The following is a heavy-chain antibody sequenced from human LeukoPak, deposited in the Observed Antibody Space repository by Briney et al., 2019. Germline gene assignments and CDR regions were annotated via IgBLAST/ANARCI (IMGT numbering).Heavy chain of an antibody. D-gene: IGHD3-10*01. Sequence: SETLSLTCAVYGGSFSGYYWSWIRQPPGKGLEWIGEINHSGSTNYNPSLKSRVTISVDTSKNQFSLKLSSVSAADTAVYYCATMVRGVLVYFDYWGQGTLVTVSS. J-gene: IGHJ4*02. V-gene: IGHV4-34*01. CDR2: INHSGST. CDR1: GGSFSGYY. CDR3: ATMVRGVLVYFDY.